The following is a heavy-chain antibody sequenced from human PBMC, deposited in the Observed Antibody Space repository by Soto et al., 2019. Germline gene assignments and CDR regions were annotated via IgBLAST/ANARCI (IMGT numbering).Heavy chain of an antibody. J-gene: IGHJ4*02. Sequence: PGGSLRLSCAASGFTFSSYGMHWVRQAPGKGLEWVAVISYDGSSKYYTDSVKGRFTISRDNSKNTVYLQMNSLRVEDTAVYYCVAGRQWFDFWGQGTLVTVSS. D-gene: IGHD2-8*01. V-gene: IGHV3-30*03. CDR2: ISYDGSSK. CDR1: GFTFSSYG. CDR3: VAGRQWFDF.